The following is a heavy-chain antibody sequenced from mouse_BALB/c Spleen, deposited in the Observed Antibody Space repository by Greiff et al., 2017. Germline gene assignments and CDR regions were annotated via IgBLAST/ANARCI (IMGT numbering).Heavy chain of an antibody. J-gene: IGHJ3*01. CDR3: ARGGKDYDQAWFAY. D-gene: IGHD2-4*01. Sequence: EVKLVESGGGLVKPGGSLKLSCAASGFTFSDYYMYWVRQTPEKRLEWVATISDGGSYTYYPDSVKGRFTISRDNAKNNLYLQMSSLKSEDTAMYYCARGGKDYDQAWFAYWGQGTLVTVSA. CDR2: ISDGGSYT. CDR1: GFTFSDYY. V-gene: IGHV5-4*02.